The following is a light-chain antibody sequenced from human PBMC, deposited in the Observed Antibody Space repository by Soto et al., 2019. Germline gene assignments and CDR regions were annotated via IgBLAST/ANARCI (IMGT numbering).Light chain of an antibody. V-gene: IGKV3-11*01. Sequence: VLTQSPATLSLSPGESATLSCRASQNVGNNLAWYQQKSGQAPRLLIYAASDRATCVPARFSGRMSGTDFTLTISILEPEDFATYFCQQRSRWPRGTFGRGTQLE. CDR1: QNVGNN. CDR2: AAS. J-gene: IGKJ2*02. CDR3: QQRSRWPRGT.